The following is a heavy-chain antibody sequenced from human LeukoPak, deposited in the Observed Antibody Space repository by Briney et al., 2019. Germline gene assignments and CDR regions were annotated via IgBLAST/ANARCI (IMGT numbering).Heavy chain of an antibody. D-gene: IGHD6-19*01. CDR3: ARSSGWWSLDY. V-gene: IGHV3-23*01. Sequence: GSLRLSCAASGFTFSNASLHWVRQAPGRGLEWVSAFDTGFGTYYPDSLKGRFTISRDNSKNTLFLQMNSLRAEDTAVYYCARSSGWWSLDYWGQGTLVTVSS. CDR1: GFTFSNAS. CDR2: FDTGFGT. J-gene: IGHJ4*02.